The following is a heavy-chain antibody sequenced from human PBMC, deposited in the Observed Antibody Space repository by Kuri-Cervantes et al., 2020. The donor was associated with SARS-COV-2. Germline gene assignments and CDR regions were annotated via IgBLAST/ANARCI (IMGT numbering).Heavy chain of an antibody. V-gene: IGHV4-39*01. Sequence: CTVSGGSISSSSYYWGWIRQPPGKGLEWIGSIYYSGSTYYNPSLKSRVTISVDTSKNQFSLKLSSVTAADTAVYYCATHYDFWSAFDYWGQGTLVTVSS. D-gene: IGHD3-3*01. CDR3: ATHYDFWSAFDY. CDR1: GGSISSSSYY. J-gene: IGHJ4*02. CDR2: IYYSGST.